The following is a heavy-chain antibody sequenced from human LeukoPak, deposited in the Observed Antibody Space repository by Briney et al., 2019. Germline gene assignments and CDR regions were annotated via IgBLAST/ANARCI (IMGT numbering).Heavy chain of an antibody. CDR3: ARAGPYYYDSSGYLDY. Sequence: ASVKVSFKASGYTFTSYYMHWVRQAPGQGLEWMGIINPSGGSTSYAQKFQGRVTMTRDMSTSTVYMELSSLRSEDTAVYYCARAGPYYYDSSGYLDYWGQGTLVTVSS. J-gene: IGHJ4*02. V-gene: IGHV1-46*01. CDR1: GYTFTSYY. CDR2: INPSGGST. D-gene: IGHD3-22*01.